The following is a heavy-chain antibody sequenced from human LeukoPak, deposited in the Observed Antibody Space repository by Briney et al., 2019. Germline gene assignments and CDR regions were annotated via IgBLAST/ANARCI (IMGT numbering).Heavy chain of an antibody. Sequence: GASVKVSCKASGYTFTGYYMHWVRRAPGQGLEWMGRINPNSGGTNYAQKFQGRVTMTRDTSISTAYMELSRLRSDDTAVYYCAREGVGRDGYNLMFGYWGQGTLVTVSS. D-gene: IGHD5-24*01. V-gene: IGHV1-2*06. CDR3: AREGVGRDGYNLMFGY. CDR2: INPNSGGT. J-gene: IGHJ4*02. CDR1: GYTFTGYY.